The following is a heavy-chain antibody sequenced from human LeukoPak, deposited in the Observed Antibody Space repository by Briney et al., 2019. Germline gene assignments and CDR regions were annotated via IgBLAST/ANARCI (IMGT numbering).Heavy chain of an antibody. CDR2: IWYNGRNQ. D-gene: IGHD5-24*01. J-gene: IGHJ4*02. CDR3: VREGTSGNGDGYNSYDY. CDR1: GFTFSHFG. Sequence: GGSLRLSCAASGFTFSHFGMHWVRQAPGKGLEGVAVIWYNGRNQYYRDSVKGRFTISRDNLKNTLHLKIHSLRVEDTAMYYCVREGTSGNGDGYNSYDYWGQGTLVTVSS. V-gene: IGHV3-33*01.